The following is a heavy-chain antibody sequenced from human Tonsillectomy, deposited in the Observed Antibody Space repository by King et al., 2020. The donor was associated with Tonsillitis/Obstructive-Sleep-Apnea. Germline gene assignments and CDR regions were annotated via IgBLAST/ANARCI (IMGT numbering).Heavy chain of an antibody. D-gene: IGHD5-18*01. V-gene: IGHV3-23*01. J-gene: IGHJ4*02. CDR2: VSPSGGSR. CDR3: ANEVVDSGYSYGPPDY. CDR1: GFTFSSYA. Sequence: VQSGGSLRLSCAASGFTFSSYAMSWVRQAPGKGLEWVSGVSPSGGSRYYADSVKGRFTISRDNSKNTLYLQMTSLRADDTAVYYCANEVVDSGYSYGPPDYWGQGTLVTVSS.